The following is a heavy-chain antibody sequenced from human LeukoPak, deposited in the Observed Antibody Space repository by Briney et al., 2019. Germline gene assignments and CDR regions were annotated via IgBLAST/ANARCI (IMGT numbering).Heavy chain of an antibody. CDR1: GYTFTGYY. CDR3: ARAIVVPAAINWFDP. V-gene: IGHV1-2*02. J-gene: IGHJ5*02. D-gene: IGHD2-2*02. Sequence: GASVKVSCKASGYTFTGYYMHWVRQAPGQGLEWMGWINPNSGGTNYAQKFQGRVTMNRDTSISTAYMELSRLRSDDTAVYYCARAIVVPAAINWFDPWGQGTLVTVSS. CDR2: INPNSGGT.